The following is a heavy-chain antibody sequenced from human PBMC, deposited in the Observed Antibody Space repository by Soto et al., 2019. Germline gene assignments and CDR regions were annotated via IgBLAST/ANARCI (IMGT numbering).Heavy chain of an antibody. CDR3: ARGYIRSWYGFD. CDR1: GYTFTTYA. Sequence: ASVKVSCKASGYTFTTYAIHWVRQAPGQRLEWMGWINAGNGNTKYSQNFQGRVTLTRETSASTVYMELSSLRSEDTAVYYCARGYIRSWYGFDWGQGTLVTVYS. V-gene: IGHV1-3*01. J-gene: IGHJ4*02. D-gene: IGHD6-13*01. CDR2: INAGNGNT.